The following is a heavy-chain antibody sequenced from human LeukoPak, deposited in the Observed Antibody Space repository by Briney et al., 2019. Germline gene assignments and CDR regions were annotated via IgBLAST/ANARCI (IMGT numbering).Heavy chain of an antibody. D-gene: IGHD2-21*01. Sequence: PGGSLRLSCAASGFTFSNAWMSWVRQAPGKGLEWVGRIKSKTDGGTTDYAAPVKGRFTISRDDSKNALYLQMNSLKTEDTAVYYCTTGIRSHAFDIWGQGTMVTVSS. CDR2: IKSKTDGGTT. V-gene: IGHV3-15*01. J-gene: IGHJ3*02. CDR3: TTGIRSHAFDI. CDR1: GFTFSNAW.